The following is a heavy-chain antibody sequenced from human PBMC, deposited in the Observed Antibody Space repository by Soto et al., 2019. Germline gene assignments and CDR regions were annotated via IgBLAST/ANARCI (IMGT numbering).Heavy chain of an antibody. CDR3: ANDANWNYGGGAFDI. CDR2: ISWNSGSI. J-gene: IGHJ3*02. CDR1: GFTFDDYA. V-gene: IGHV3-9*01. D-gene: IGHD1-7*01. Sequence: SLRLSCAATGFTFDDYAMHWVRQAPGKGLEWVSGISWNSGSIGYADSVKGRFTISRDNAKNSLYLQMNSLRAEDTALYYCANDANWNYGGGAFDIWGQGTMVTVSS.